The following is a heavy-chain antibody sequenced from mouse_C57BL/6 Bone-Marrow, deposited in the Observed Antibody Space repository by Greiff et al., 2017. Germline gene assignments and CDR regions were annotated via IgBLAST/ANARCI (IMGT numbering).Heavy chain of an antibody. CDR2: IPPNSGST. CDR3: ACRDNGYYYAMDN. D-gene: IGHD6-1*01. Sequence: QVQLQQPGAELVKPGASVKLSCKASGYTFTSYWMHWVKQRPGQGLEWIGMIPPNSGSTNYNEKFKSKATLTVDKSSSTAYMQLSSLTSADSAVYDSACRDNGYYYAMDNWDQGTSVTVSS. V-gene: IGHV1-64*01. CDR1: GYTFTSYW. J-gene: IGHJ4*01.